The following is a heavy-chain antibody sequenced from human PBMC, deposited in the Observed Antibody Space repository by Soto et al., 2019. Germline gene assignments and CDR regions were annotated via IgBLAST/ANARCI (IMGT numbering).Heavy chain of an antibody. V-gene: IGHV1-69*13. D-gene: IGHD3-22*01. CDR1: GGTFSSYA. J-gene: IGHJ4*02. Sequence: SVKVSFKASGGTFSSYAISWVRQAPGQGLEWMGGIIPIFGTANYAQKFQGRVTITADESTSTAYMELSSLRSEDTAVYYCARANYYDSSGYYYPDYWGQGTLVTVSS. CDR2: IIPIFGTA. CDR3: ARANYYDSSGYYYPDY.